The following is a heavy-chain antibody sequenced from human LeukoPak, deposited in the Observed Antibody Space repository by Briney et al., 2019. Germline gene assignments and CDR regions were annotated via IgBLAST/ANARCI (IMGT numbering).Heavy chain of an antibody. J-gene: IGHJ4*02. CDR1: GFTFEDYT. D-gene: IGHD3-22*01. CDR2: INWHGTT. CDR3: VKDLSYESSGSVSDY. V-gene: IGHV3-43*01. Sequence: GGSLRLSCAASGFTFEDYTMHWVRQAPGKTLEWVSLINWHGTTYYTDSVKGRFTISRDNNKNSLYLQMDTLRSEDTAFYYCVKDLSYESSGSVSDYWGQGTLVTVSS.